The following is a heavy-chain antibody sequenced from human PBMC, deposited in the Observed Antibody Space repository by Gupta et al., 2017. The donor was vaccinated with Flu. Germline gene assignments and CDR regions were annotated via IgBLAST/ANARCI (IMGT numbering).Heavy chain of an antibody. Sequence: EVQLLESGGELVQRGGSLRLSCAACAFTLSAYAMHWVRQAPGKGLEWISGISGTGATQYYADSVKGRFTISRDNSKNTLHLQLTALRPEDTATYFCGRDGYNWIPFDFWGEGTQVTVSS. V-gene: IGHV3-23*01. D-gene: IGHD5-24*01. CDR3: GRDGYNWIPFDF. J-gene: IGHJ4*02. CDR2: ISGTGATQ. CDR1: AFTLSAYA.